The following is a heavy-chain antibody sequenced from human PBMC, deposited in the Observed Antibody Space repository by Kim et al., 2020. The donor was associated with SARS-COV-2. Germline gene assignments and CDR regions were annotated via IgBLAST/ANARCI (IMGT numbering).Heavy chain of an antibody. CDR1: GGSVSSGSYY. Sequence: SETLSLTCTVSGGSVSSGSYYWSWIRQPPGKGLEWIGYIYYSGSTNYNPSLKSRVTISVDTSKNQFSLKLNSVTAADTAVYYCARVEGLERNYFDYWGQGTLVTVSS. V-gene: IGHV4-61*01. D-gene: IGHD1-1*01. J-gene: IGHJ4*02. CDR3: ARVEGLERNYFDY. CDR2: IYYSGST.